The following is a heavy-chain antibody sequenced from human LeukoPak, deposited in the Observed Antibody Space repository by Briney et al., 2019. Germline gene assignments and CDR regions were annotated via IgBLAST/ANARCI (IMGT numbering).Heavy chain of an antibody. J-gene: IGHJ4*02. D-gene: IGHD3-16*01. CDR2: INPNSGDT. Sequence: ASVKVSCKASGGPFINYAISWVRQAPGQGLEWMGWINPNSGDTNYAQKFQGRVTMTRDTSISTAYMELSRLRSDDTAVYYCARVRYRLAETYIDYWGQGTLVTVSS. V-gene: IGHV1-2*02. CDR3: ARVRYRLAETYIDY. CDR1: GGPFINYA.